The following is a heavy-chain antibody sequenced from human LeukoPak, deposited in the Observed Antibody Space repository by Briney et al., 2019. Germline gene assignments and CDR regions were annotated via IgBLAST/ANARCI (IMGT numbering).Heavy chain of an antibody. CDR2: ISWNSGSI. Sequence: GRSLRLSCAASGFAFDDYAMHWVRQPPGKGLEWVSSISWNSGSINYADSVKGRFTISRDNARNSLYLQMNSLRAEDTALYYCVKDISVAAAEVGDFDYWGQGALVTVSS. V-gene: IGHV3-9*01. CDR3: VKDISVAAAEVGDFDY. J-gene: IGHJ4*02. D-gene: IGHD6-13*01. CDR1: GFAFDDYA.